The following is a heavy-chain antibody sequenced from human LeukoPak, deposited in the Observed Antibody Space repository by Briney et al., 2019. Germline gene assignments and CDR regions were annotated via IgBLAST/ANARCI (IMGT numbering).Heavy chain of an antibody. D-gene: IGHD2-21*02. Sequence: PSETLSLTCTVSGGSISSGSYYWSWIRQPAGKGLEWIGRIYTSGSTNYNPSLKSRVTISVDTSKNQSSLTLSSVTAADTAVYYCARDSPKSVVPAGWFDPWGQGTLVTVSS. V-gene: IGHV4-61*02. CDR2: IYTSGST. CDR3: ARDSPKSVVPAGWFDP. CDR1: GGSISSGSYY. J-gene: IGHJ5*02.